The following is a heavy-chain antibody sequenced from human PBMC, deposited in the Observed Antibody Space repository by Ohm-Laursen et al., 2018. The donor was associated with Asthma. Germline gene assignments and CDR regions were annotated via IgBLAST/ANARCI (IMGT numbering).Heavy chain of an antibody. J-gene: IGHJ3*01. V-gene: IGHV3-30*18. CDR2: ISYDGSNK. CDR1: GFTFSSYI. Sequence: SLRLSCTASGFTFSSYIMNWVRQAPGKGLEWVAVISYDGSNKYYADSVKGRFTISRDNSKNTPYLQMSRLRTEDTAVYSCAKDFRYAFDVWGQGTMVTFSS. CDR3: AKDFRYAFDV.